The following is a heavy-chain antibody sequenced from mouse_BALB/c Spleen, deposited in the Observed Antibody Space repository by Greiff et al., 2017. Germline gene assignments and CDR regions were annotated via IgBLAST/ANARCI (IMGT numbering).Heavy chain of an antibody. Sequence: EVQVVESGGGLVKPGGSLKLSCAASGFTFSSYAMSWVRQSPEKRLEWVAEISSGGSYTYYPDTVTGRFTISRDNAKNTLYLEMSSLRSEDTAMYYCARDPVNYYAMDYWGQGTSVTVSS. CDR1: GFTFSSYA. V-gene: IGHV5-9-4*01. J-gene: IGHJ4*01. D-gene: IGHD1-1*01. CDR3: ARDPVNYYAMDY. CDR2: ISSGGSYT.